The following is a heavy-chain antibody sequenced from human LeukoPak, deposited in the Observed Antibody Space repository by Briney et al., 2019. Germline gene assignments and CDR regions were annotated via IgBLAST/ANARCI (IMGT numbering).Heavy chain of an antibody. D-gene: IGHD3-22*01. CDR3: AREYYDSSGSDY. V-gene: IGHV1-69*04. Sequence: ASVKVSCKASGGTFSSYAISWVRQAPGQGLEWMGRIIPILGIANYARKFQGRVTITADKSTSTAYMELSSLRSEDTAVYYCAREYYDSSGSDYWGQGTLVTVSS. CDR2: IIPILGIA. J-gene: IGHJ4*02. CDR1: GGTFSSYA.